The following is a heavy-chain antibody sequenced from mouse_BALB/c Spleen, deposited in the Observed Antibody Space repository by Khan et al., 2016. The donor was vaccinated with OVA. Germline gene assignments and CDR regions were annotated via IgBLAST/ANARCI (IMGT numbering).Heavy chain of an antibody. CDR1: GYNFTTYT. CDR3: AREDAAVSSGGRISD. V-gene: IGHV1-4*01. D-gene: IGHD1-1*01. CDR2: INPSNGYT. Sequence: QVQLKESGAELAKPGASVKMSCKASGYNFTTYTMHWVKQRPGQGLEWIGYINPSNGYTNYNQKFKDKSTLTADKSSSTAYMQLSSLTSDYSAVYCCAREDAAVSSGGRISDWGQGTLLTVSA. J-gene: IGHJ3*01.